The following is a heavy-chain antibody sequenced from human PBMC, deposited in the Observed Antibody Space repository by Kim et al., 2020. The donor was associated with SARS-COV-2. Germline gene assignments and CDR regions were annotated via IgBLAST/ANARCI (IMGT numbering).Heavy chain of an antibody. Sequence: GVSLRLSCAASGFTFSSYAMSWVRQALGKGLEWVSAISGSGGSTYYADSVKGRFTISRDNSKNTLYLQMNSLRAEDTAVYYCAKVLYYYDSSGYNYYYYGMDVWGQGTTVTVSS. CDR2: ISGSGGST. CDR1: GFTFSSYA. V-gene: IGHV3-23*01. CDR3: AKVLYYYDSSGYNYYYYGMDV. J-gene: IGHJ6*02. D-gene: IGHD3-22*01.